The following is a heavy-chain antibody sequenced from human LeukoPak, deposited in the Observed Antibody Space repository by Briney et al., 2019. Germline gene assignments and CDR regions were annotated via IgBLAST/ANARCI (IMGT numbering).Heavy chain of an antibody. D-gene: IGHD6-19*01. CDR1: GYTLTELS. CDR3: ATRRGEQWPPPYYYYGMDV. CDR2: FDPEDGET. J-gene: IGHJ6*02. Sequence: GASVKVSCKVSGYTLTELSMHWVRQAPGKGLEWMGGFDPEDGETIYAQKFQGRVIMTEDTSTDTAYMELSSLRSEDTAVYYCATRRGEQWPPPYYYYGMDVWGQGTTVTVSS. V-gene: IGHV1-24*01.